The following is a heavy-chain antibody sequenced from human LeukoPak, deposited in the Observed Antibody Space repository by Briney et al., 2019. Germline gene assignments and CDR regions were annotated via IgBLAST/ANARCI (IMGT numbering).Heavy chain of an antibody. CDR1: GFTFSSYG. D-gene: IGHD3-10*01. CDR2: ISYDGSNK. J-gene: IGHJ4*02. CDR3: AKEPGSGSYEGGGYYFDS. Sequence: GGSLRLSCAASGFTFSSYGIHWVRQAPGKGLEWVAVISYDGSNKYYADSVEGRFTISRDNSKNTLSLQMNSLRPEDTAIYYCAKEPGSGSYEGGGYYFDSWGQGTLVTVSS. V-gene: IGHV3-30*18.